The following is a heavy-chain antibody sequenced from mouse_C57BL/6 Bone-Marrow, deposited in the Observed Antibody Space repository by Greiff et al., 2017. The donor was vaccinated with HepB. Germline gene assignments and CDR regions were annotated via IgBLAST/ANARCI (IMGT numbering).Heavy chain of an antibody. CDR1: GYTFTGYW. CDR2: ILPGSGST. V-gene: IGHV1-9*01. J-gene: IGHJ2*01. Sequence: QVQLKESGAELMKPGASVKLSCKATGYTFTGYWIEWVKQRPGHGLEWIGEILPGSGSTNYNEKFKGKATFTADTSSNTAYMPLSSLTTEDSAISYGARGRQYCVSSYRFDSWGQGTTLTVSS. CDR3: ARGRQYCVSSYRFDS. D-gene: IGHD1-1*01.